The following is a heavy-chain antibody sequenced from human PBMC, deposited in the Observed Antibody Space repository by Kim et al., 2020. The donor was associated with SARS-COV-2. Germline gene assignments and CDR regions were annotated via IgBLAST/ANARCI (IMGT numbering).Heavy chain of an antibody. D-gene: IGHD2-15*01. J-gene: IGHJ4*02. V-gene: IGHV3-7*01. CDR3: ASSGVVAATAPFDY. Sequence: GGSLRLSCAASGFTFSSYWMNWVRQAPGKGLEWVANIKQDGSEKYYVDSVKGRFTISRDNAKNSLSLQMNSLRAEETAVYYCASSGVVAATAPFDYWGQG. CDR2: IKQDGSEK. CDR1: GFTFSSYW.